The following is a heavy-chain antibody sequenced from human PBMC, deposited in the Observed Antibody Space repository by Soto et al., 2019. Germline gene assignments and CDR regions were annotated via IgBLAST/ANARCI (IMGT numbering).Heavy chain of an antibody. J-gene: IGHJ6*03. CDR2: TYSGGSS. CDR3: AGAGAYSSPTMDV. CDR1: GLNVSSNS. V-gene: IGHV3-66*01. D-gene: IGHD6-13*01. Sequence: EVQLVESGGGLVQPGGSLRVSCAASGLNVSSNSMNWVRQAPGRGLEWVSITYSGGSSYYADSLKGRFTISRDNSKNTLFFKMTSLSAEDTAVYYWAGAGAYSSPTMDVWGKGPTVTVSS.